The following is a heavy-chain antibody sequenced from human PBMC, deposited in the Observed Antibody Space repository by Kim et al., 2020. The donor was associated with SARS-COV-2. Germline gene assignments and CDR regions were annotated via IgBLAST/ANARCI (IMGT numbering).Heavy chain of an antibody. J-gene: IGHJ3*02. D-gene: IGHD5-18*01. CDR2: ISYDGSNK. Sequence: GGSLRLSCAASGFTFSSYAMHWVRHAPGKGLEWVAVISYDGSNKYYADSVKGRFTISRDNSKNTLYLQMNSLRAEDTAVYYCARAREGFSWIQLWFDAFDIWGQGTMVTVSS. V-gene: IGHV3-30-3*01. CDR1: GFTFSSYA. CDR3: ARAREGFSWIQLWFDAFDI.